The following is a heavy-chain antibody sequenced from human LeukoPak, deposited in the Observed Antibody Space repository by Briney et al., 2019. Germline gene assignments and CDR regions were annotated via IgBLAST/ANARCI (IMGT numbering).Heavy chain of an antibody. CDR1: GYTFTSYG. D-gene: IGHD3-10*01. J-gene: IGHJ4*02. V-gene: IGHV1-18*04. CDR2: ISAYNGNT. CDR3: ARGGLRQVRGVTRIHTPRFDY. Sequence: GAPVKVSCKASGYTFTSYGISWVRQAPGQGLEWMGWISAYNGNTNYAQKLQGRVTMTTDTSTSTAYMELRSLRSDDTAVYYCARGGLRQVRGVTRIHTPRFDYWGQGTLVTVSS.